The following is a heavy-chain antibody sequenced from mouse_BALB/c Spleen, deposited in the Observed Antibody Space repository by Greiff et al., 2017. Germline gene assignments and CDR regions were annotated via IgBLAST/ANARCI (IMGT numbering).Heavy chain of an antibody. D-gene: IGHD1-1*01. CDR3: ARRGSSYYAMDY. CDR2: IYPGGGYT. Sequence: VQLQESGAELVRPGTSVKISCKASGYTFTNYWLGWVKQRPGHGLEWIGDIYPGGGYTNYNEKFKGKATLTADTSSSTAYMQLSSLTSEDSAVYFCARRGSSYYAMDYWGQGTSVTVSS. J-gene: IGHJ4*01. V-gene: IGHV1-63*02. CDR1: GYTFTNYW.